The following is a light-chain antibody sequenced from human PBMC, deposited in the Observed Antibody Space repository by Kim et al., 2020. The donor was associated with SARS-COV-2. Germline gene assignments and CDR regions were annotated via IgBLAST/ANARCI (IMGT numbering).Light chain of an antibody. CDR3: QAWDSSTVG. Sequence: SVSPGQTASITCSGDKLGDKYACWYQQKQGQSPVLVIYQDSKRPSGIPERFSGSNSGNTATLTISGTQAMDEADYYCQAWDSSTVGFGGGTQLTVL. CDR2: QDS. J-gene: IGLJ2*01. CDR1: KLGDKY. V-gene: IGLV3-1*01.